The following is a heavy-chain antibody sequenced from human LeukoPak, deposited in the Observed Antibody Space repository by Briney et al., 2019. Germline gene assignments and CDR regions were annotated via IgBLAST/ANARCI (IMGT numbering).Heavy chain of an antibody. CDR1: GFTFSYYG. D-gene: IGHD6-6*01. CDR2: KQNDGSTT. CDR3: ARDGVYSSSSPDY. J-gene: IGHJ4*02. V-gene: IGHV3-30*02. Sequence: PGGSLRLSCAASGFTFSYYGMHWVRQAPGKGLEWVAFKQNDGSTTFYADSVKGRFTISRDNAKNSLYLQMNSLRAEDTAVYYCARDGVYSSSSPDYWGQGTLVTVSS.